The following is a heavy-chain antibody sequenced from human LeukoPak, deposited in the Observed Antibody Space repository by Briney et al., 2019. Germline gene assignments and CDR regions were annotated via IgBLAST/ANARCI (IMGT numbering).Heavy chain of an antibody. CDR3: AKGPLRGTAAAIDY. V-gene: IGHV3-30*18. J-gene: IGHJ4*02. D-gene: IGHD2-2*01. CDR2: ILYDGRNI. CDR1: GFTFNNYG. Sequence: GGSLRLSCAASGFTFNNYGMHWVRQAPGKGLEWVAVILYDGRNIHYPDSVKGRFTISRDISTDTLWLQMDSLRTEDTAVYYCAKGPLRGTAAAIDYWGQGTLATVSS.